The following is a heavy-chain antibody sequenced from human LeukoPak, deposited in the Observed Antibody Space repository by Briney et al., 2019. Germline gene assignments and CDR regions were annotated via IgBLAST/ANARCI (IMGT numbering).Heavy chain of an antibody. V-gene: IGHV3-7*01. D-gene: IGHD6-19*01. CDR2: IKQDGSNK. Sequence: GGSLRLSCVASGFTFSNYWMSWVRQSPGKGLEWVANIKQDGSNKYYADSVKGRFTISRDNSKNTLYLQMNSLRAEDTAVYYCARDLSSGWTPAWFDPWGQGTLVTVSS. CDR3: ARDLSSGWTPAWFDP. CDR1: GFTFSNYW. J-gene: IGHJ5*02.